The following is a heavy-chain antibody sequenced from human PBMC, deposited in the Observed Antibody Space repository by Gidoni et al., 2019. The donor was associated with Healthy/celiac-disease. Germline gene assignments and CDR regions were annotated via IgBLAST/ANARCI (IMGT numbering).Heavy chain of an antibody. Sequence: QLQLQESGPGLVKPSETLSLTCNVSGGSISSSSYYWGWIRQPPGKGLEWIGSIYYSGSTYYNPSLKSRVTISVDTSKNQFSLKLSSVTAADTAVYYCARIEMATIFDYWGQGTLVTVSS. D-gene: IGHD5-12*01. CDR2: IYYSGST. CDR3: ARIEMATIFDY. CDR1: GGSISSSSYY. V-gene: IGHV4-39*07. J-gene: IGHJ4*02.